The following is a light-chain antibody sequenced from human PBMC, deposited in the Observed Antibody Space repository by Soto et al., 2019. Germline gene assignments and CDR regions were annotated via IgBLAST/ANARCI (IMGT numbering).Light chain of an antibody. J-gene: IGKJ1*01. Sequence: EIVLTQSPGTLSLSPGERATLSCRASQTVSSNYLAWYQQKPGQAPRLLIYGASSRATGIPDRFSGSGSGTDFTLIISRLEPEDFAVYYCHQYGGSPRTLGQGTKVDIK. V-gene: IGKV3-20*01. CDR3: HQYGGSPRT. CDR2: GAS. CDR1: QTVSSNY.